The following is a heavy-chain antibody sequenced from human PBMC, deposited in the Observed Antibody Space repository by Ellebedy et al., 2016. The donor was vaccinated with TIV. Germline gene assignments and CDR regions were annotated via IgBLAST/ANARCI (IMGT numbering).Heavy chain of an antibody. D-gene: IGHD3-3*01. CDR1: GFTFSSYG. CDR2: ISGNGGST. Sequence: GESLKISXAASGFTFSSYGMSWVRQAPGKGLEWVSVISGNGGSTYYADSVKGRFTISRDKSKNTLYLQMNSLRAEDTAVYYCAKVNYDFWSGYYAPAPYYMDVWGKGTTVTVSS. J-gene: IGHJ6*03. CDR3: AKVNYDFWSGYYAPAPYYMDV. V-gene: IGHV3-23*01.